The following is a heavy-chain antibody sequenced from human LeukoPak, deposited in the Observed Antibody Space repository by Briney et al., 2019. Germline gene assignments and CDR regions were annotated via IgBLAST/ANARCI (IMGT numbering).Heavy chain of an antibody. J-gene: IGHJ3*02. CDR1: GYTFTSYG. CDR2: ISAYNGNT. D-gene: IGHD3-22*01. CDR3: ARSSYYDSSAPAGDI. Sequence: ASVKVSCKAPGYTFTSYGISWVRQAPGQGLEWMGWISAYNGNTNYAQKLQGRVTMTTDTSTSTAYMELRSLRSDDTAVYYCARSSYYDSSAPAGDIWGQGTMVTVSS. V-gene: IGHV1-18*01.